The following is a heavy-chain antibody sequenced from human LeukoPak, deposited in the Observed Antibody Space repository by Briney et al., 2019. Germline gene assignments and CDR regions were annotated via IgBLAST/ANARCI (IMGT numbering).Heavy chain of an antibody. J-gene: IGHJ4*02. D-gene: IGHD2-15*01. CDR2: ISCDGSNK. CDR1: GFTFSSYG. CDR3: ATADCSGGSCYAFDY. Sequence: GGSLRLSCAASGFTFSSYGMHWVRQAPGKGLEWVAVISCDGSNKYYADSVKGRFTISRDNSKNTLYLRMNSLRAEDTAVYYCATADCSGGSCYAFDYWGQGTLVTVSS. V-gene: IGHV3-30*03.